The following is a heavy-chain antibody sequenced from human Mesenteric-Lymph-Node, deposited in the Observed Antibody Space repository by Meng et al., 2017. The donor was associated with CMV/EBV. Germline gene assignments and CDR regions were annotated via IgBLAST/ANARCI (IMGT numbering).Heavy chain of an antibody. Sequence: GGSLRLSCAASGFTFSDYYMNWVRQAPGKGLEWVSSISSSSTIYYADSVKGRFTISRDNAKNSLCLQMNSLRAEDTAVYYCASRSPQRITGYWGQGTLVTVSS. D-gene: IGHD1-20*01. CDR2: ISSSSTI. V-gene: IGHV3-69-1*01. J-gene: IGHJ4*02. CDR1: GFTFSDYY. CDR3: ASRSPQRITGY.